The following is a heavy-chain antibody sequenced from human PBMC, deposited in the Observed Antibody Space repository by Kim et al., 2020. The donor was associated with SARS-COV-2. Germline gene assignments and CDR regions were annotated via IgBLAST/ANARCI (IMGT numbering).Heavy chain of an antibody. CDR3: ARDGYSYGTDY. CDR2: T. J-gene: IGHJ4*02. D-gene: IGHD5-18*01. V-gene: IGHV1-2*02. Sequence: TNCAQKCQGRVTMTRDTSVSTAYMELSRLRSDDTAVYYCARDGYSYGTDYWGQGTLVTVSS.